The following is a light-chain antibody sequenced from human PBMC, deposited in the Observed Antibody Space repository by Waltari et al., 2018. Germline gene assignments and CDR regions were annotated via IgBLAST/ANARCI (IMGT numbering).Light chain of an antibody. Sequence: QSALTQPASVSGSPGQSITISCTGTSSDVGGYNFVSWYQQHPGKAPKLIIYDVSKGPSGVSNRFSGSKSGNTASLTISRLQAEDEADYYCSSYTSSSDVVFGGGTKLTVL. CDR2: DVS. CDR3: SSYTSSSDVV. J-gene: IGLJ2*01. V-gene: IGLV2-14*01. CDR1: SSDVGGYNF.